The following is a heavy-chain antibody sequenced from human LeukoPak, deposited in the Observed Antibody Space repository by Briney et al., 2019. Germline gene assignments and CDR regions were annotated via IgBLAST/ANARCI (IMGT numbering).Heavy chain of an antibody. J-gene: IGHJ4*02. CDR2: ISYDGSNK. D-gene: IGHD3-16*01. V-gene: IGHV3-30*14. CDR1: GFTFSSYA. CDR3: ARIYVWGSYSPYYFDY. Sequence: TGGSLRLSCAASGFTFSSYAMHWVRQAPGKGLEWVAVISYDGSNKYYADSVKGRFTISRDNSKNTLYLQMNSLGAEDTAVYYCARIYVWGSYSPYYFDYWGQGTLVTVSS.